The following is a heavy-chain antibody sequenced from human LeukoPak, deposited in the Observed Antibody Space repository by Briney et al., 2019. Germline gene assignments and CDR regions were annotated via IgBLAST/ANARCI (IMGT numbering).Heavy chain of an antibody. CDR1: GFTFGSYS. D-gene: IGHD4-17*01. CDR2: ISSSSSYI. V-gene: IGHV3-21*01. CDR3: ARDDTVTTPWYYYYYMDV. J-gene: IGHJ6*03. Sequence: GGSLRLSCAASGFTFGSYSMNWVRQAPGKGLEWVSSISSSSSYIYYADSVKGRFTISRDNAKNSLYLQMNSLRAEDTAVYYCARDDTVTTPWYYYYYMDVWGKGTTVTISS.